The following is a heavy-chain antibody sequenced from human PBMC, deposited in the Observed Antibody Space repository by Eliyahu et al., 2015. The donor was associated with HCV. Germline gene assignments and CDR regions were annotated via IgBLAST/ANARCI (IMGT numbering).Heavy chain of an antibody. CDR3: ARGFYGSGSFLLHYYYVMDV. V-gene: IGHV4-4*07. CDR1: GGSIRHYY. J-gene: IGHJ6*02. CDR2: MYSSGGT. Sequence: QVQLQESGPGLVKPSETLSLTCTVSGGSIRHYYWSWXRQPAGKGLEWIGRMYSSGGTNYNPSLKSRVTMSLDTSKNQFSLKLSSVTAADTAVYYCARGFYGSGSFLLHYYYVMDVWGQGTTVTVSS. D-gene: IGHD3-10*01.